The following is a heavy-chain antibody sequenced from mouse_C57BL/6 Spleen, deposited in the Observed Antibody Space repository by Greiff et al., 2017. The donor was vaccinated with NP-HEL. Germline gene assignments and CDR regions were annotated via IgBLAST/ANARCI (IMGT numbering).Heavy chain of an antibody. CDR1: GFSLTSYG. J-gene: IGHJ4*01. CDR3: AKHEYYGSSYVGYAMDY. V-gene: IGHV2-9*01. CDR2: IWRGGGT. D-gene: IGHD1-1*01. Sequence: VMLVESGPGLVAPSQSLSITCTVSGFSLTSYGVDWVRQPPGKGLEWLGGIWRGGGTTYNSALMSRLSISKDNSKSQVSLKMNSLQTDNTAMYYCAKHEYYGSSYVGYAMDYWGQGTSVTVSS.